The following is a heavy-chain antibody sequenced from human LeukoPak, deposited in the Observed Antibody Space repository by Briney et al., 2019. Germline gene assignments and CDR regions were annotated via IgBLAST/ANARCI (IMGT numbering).Heavy chain of an antibody. CDR1: GVTFSNYA. V-gene: IGHV3-23*01. J-gene: IGHJ3*02. CDR2: ISGSGTT. Sequence: GGSLRLSCAASGVTFSNYAWSWVRQAPGKGLEWVSTISGSGTTNYADSVKGRFTISRDSSKSTLYLQMNSLRAEDTAVYYCATDIWVTHNAFDIWGQGTVVTVSS. CDR3: ATDIWVTHNAFDI. D-gene: IGHD2-21*02.